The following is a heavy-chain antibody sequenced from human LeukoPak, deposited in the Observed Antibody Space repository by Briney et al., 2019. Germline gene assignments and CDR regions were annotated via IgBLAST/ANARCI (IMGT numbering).Heavy chain of an antibody. CDR3: ARDRTGVSVGYCSGGSCYSRPRNSYGMDV. D-gene: IGHD2-15*01. Sequence: SQTLSLTCTVSGGSISSGGYYWSWIRQHPGKGLEWIGYIYYSGSTYYNPSLKSRVTISVDTSKNQFSLKLSPVTAADTAVYYCARDRTGVSVGYCSGGSCYSRPRNSYGMDVWGQGATVTVSS. CDR1: GGSISSGGYY. CDR2: IYYSGST. V-gene: IGHV4-31*03. J-gene: IGHJ6*02.